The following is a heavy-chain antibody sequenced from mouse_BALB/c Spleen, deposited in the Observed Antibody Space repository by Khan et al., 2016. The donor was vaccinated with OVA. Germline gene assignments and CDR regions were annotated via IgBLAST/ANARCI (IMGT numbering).Heavy chain of an antibody. D-gene: IGHD1-2*01. CDR2: ISYRGST. Sequence: EVKLLESGPGLVKPSQSLSLTCTVTGYSIPSGYGWNWIRQFPGNKLEWMGYISYRGSTNYKPSLKSRISITRDTSKNQFFLQLNSVTTEDTATYYCARTARIKYWGQGTTLTVSS. V-gene: IGHV3-2*02. J-gene: IGHJ2*01. CDR1: GYSIPSGYG. CDR3: ARTARIKY.